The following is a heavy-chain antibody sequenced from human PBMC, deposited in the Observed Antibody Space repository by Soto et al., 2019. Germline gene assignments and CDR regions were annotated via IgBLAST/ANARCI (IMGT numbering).Heavy chain of an antibody. D-gene: IGHD2-15*01. J-gene: IGHJ5*02. CDR3: ARDVSYCSGGSCYSWLDP. V-gene: IGHV1-69*01. CDR2: IIPIFGTA. CDR1: GGTFSSYA. Sequence: QVQLVQSGAEVKKPGSSVKVSCKASGGTFSSYAISWVRQAPGQGLEWMGGIIPIFGTANYAQKFQGRVTITADEFTSTAYMELSSLRSEDTAVYYCARDVSYCSGGSCYSWLDPWGQGTLVTVSS.